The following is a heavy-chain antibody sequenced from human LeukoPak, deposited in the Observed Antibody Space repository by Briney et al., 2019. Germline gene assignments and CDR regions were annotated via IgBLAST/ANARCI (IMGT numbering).Heavy chain of an antibody. Sequence: GASVKVSCKASGYTFTGYYMHWVRQAPGQGLEWMGWINPNSGGTSYAQKFQGRGTMTRDTSISTAYMELSRLRSDDTAVYYCAREIAARSHYYYYYMDVWGKGTTVTVSS. J-gene: IGHJ6*03. V-gene: IGHV1-2*02. D-gene: IGHD6-6*01. CDR2: INPNSGGT. CDR1: GYTFTGYY. CDR3: AREIAARSHYYYYYMDV.